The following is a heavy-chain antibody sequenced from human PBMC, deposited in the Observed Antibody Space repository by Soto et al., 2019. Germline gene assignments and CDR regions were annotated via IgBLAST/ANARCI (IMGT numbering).Heavy chain of an antibody. Sequence: ASVKVSCKASGYTFTGYYMHWVRQAPGQGLEWMGRINPNSGSTSYAQKFQGRVTMTRDTSTSTVYMELSSLRSEDTAVYYCALIVVVPAANDDAFDIWGQGTMVTVSS. CDR2: INPNSGST. CDR1: GYTFTGYY. CDR3: ALIVVVPAANDDAFDI. D-gene: IGHD2-2*01. J-gene: IGHJ3*02. V-gene: IGHV1-46*03.